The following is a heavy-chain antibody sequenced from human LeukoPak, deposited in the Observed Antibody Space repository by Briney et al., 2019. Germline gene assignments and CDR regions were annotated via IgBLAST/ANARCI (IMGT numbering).Heavy chain of an antibody. V-gene: IGHV3-7*03. Sequence: GGSLRLSCAASGFTFTTYWMTWVRQAPGKGLEWVANIKQDGTEKYYVDSVKGRFTISRDNAKNSLYLQMNSLRAEDTAVYYCAKVYPITMIVVARGYFDYWGQGTLVTVSS. J-gene: IGHJ4*02. D-gene: IGHD3-22*01. CDR3: AKVYPITMIVVARGYFDY. CDR1: GFTFTTYW. CDR2: IKQDGTEK.